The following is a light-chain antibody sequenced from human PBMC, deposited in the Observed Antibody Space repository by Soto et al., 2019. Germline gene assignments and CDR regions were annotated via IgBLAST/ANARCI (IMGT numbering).Light chain of an antibody. CDR3: QSYDSSLSGYV. J-gene: IGLJ1*01. CDR1: SSNIGAGYD. V-gene: IGLV1-40*01. CDR2: GNS. Sequence: QSVLTQPPSVSVASGQRVTISCTGSSSNIGAGYDVHWYQQLPGTAPKLLIYGNSNRPSGVPDRFSGSKSGTSASLAITGLQAEDEADYYCQSYDSSLSGYVFGTGTKVTVL.